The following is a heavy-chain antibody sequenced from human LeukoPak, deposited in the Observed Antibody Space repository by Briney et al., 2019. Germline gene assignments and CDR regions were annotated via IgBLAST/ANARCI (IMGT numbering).Heavy chain of an antibody. CDR1: SYSISSGYY. J-gene: IGHJ5*02. Sequence: SETLSFTCTVSSYSISSGYYWGWIRQPPGKGLEWIGSIYHTGSTFYNPSLKSRVTISIDTSKNQFSLKLNSVTAADTAVYYCARVPHGETIFGVVLYWFDPWGQGTLVTVFS. CDR2: IYHTGST. V-gene: IGHV4-38-2*02. D-gene: IGHD3-3*01. CDR3: ARVPHGETIFGVVLYWFDP.